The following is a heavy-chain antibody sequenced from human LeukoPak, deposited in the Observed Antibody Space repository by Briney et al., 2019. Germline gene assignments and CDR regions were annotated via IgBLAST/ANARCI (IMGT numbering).Heavy chain of an antibody. CDR3: AREGVPVGSNYYFDY. D-gene: IGHD4-11*01. J-gene: IGHJ4*02. CDR2: ISAYNGNT. CDR1: GYTFTGYY. Sequence: GASVKVSCKASGYTFTGYYMHWVRQAPGQGLEWMGWISAYNGNTNYAQKLQGRVTMTTDTSTSTAYMELRSLRSDDTAVYYCAREGVPVGSNYYFDYWGQGTLVTVSS. V-gene: IGHV1-18*04.